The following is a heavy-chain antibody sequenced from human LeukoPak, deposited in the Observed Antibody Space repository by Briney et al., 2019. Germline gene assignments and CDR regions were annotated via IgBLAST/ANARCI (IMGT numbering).Heavy chain of an antibody. V-gene: IGHV3-73*01. D-gene: IGHD1-1*01. CDR3: TRLSAVAAATGTGYYYYMDV. Sequence: GGSLTLSCAASGFTFSGSAMRWVRQASGKGLEWVGRIRSKANSYATAYAASAKGRFTVSRDDSKNTAYLQMNSLKTEDTAVYYCTRLSAVAAATGTGYYYYMDVWGKGTTVTVSS. CDR1: GFTFSGSA. J-gene: IGHJ6*03. CDR2: IRSKANSYAT.